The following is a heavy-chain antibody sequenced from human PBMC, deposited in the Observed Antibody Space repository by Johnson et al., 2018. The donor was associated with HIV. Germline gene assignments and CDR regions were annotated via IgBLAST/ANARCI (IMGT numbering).Heavy chain of an antibody. Sequence: VQLVESGGGVVQPGRSLRLSCAASGFIFDDFGMNWVRHAPGKGLEWVSDVNWNGARTGYADSVKGRFTISRDNAKNSVYLQMNGLSDEDTADYYCVRDQGSGWPTNAFDIWGRGTRVTVSS. D-gene: IGHD6-19*01. J-gene: IGHJ3*02. CDR3: VRDQGSGWPTNAFDI. V-gene: IGHV3-20*04. CDR2: VNWNGART. CDR1: GFIFDDFG.